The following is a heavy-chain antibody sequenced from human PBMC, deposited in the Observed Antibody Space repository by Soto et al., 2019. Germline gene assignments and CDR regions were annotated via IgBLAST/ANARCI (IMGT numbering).Heavy chain of an antibody. CDR3: TTKASIALAGGGHYYYGMDV. J-gene: IGHJ6*02. CDR1: GFTFSNAW. CDR2: IKSKTDGGTT. Sequence: EVQLVESGGGLVKPGGSLRLSCAASGFTFSNAWMNWVRQAPGKGLEWVGRIKSKTDGGTTDYAAPVKGRFTISRDDSKNTLYLQMNSLKTEDTAVYYCTTKASIALAGGGHYYYGMDVWGQGTTVTVSS. V-gene: IGHV3-15*07. D-gene: IGHD6-19*01.